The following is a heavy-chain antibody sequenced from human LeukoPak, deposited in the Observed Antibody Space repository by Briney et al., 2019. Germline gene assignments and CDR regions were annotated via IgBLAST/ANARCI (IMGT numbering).Heavy chain of an antibody. CDR3: ARDSSGYYVFDY. J-gene: IGHJ4*02. CDR2: IYHSGSA. Sequence: SETLSLTCTVSGDSISSGGYYWTWVRQNPAKGLEWLGYIYHSGSAYYNPSLKSRITISVNTSKNQFSLNMSSVTVADTAVYYCARDSSGYYVFDYWGQGTLVTVSS. D-gene: IGHD3-22*01. V-gene: IGHV4-31*02. CDR1: GDSISSGGYY.